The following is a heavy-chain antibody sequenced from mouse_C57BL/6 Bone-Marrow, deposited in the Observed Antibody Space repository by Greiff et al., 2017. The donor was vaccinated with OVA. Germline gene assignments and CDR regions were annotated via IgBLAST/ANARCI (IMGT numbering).Heavy chain of an antibody. D-gene: IGHD1-1*01. Sequence: EVKLKESGGGLVKPGGSLKLSCAASGFTFSDYGMHWVRQAPEKGLEWVAYISSGSSTIYYADTVKGRFTISRDNAKNTLFLQMTSLRSEDTAMYYCARGTTVVARYFDVWGTGTTVTVSS. CDR1: GFTFSDYG. J-gene: IGHJ1*03. CDR2: ISSGSSTI. V-gene: IGHV5-17*01. CDR3: ARGTTVVARYFDV.